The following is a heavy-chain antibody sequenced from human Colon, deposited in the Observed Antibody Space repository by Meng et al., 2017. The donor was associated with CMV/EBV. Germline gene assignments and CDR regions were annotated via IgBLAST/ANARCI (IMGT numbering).Heavy chain of an antibody. Sequence: GGSLRLSCAASGFSISPYAMQWVRQAPGKGLEWVAVISFDASNKRYADSVKGRFTISRDNAKNSLYLQMNSLRAEDTAVYYCAREGYSSGWLNAFDIWGQGTMVTVSS. J-gene: IGHJ3*02. D-gene: IGHD6-19*01. CDR3: AREGYSSGWLNAFDI. CDR1: GFSISPYA. V-gene: IGHV3-30*07. CDR2: ISFDASNK.